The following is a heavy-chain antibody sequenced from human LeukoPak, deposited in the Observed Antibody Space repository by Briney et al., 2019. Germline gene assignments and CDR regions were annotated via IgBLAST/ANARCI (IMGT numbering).Heavy chain of an antibody. D-gene: IGHD2-2*01. J-gene: IGHJ6*02. CDR3: ARGGHCSTTSCSNYDGMDV. V-gene: IGHV3-33*01. CDR1: GFTFSSYG. CDR2: TWYDGSNK. Sequence: GGSLRLSCAASGFTFSSYGMHWVRQAPGKGLEWVAATWYDGSNKYCADSVKGRFTVSRDNSKNTLYLQMNRLRAEDTAVYFCARGGHCSTTSCSNYDGMDVWGQGTTLTVS.